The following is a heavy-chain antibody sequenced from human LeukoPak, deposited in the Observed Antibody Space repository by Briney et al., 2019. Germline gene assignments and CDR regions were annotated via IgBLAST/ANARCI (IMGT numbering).Heavy chain of an antibody. CDR2: INHSGST. CDR3: GRLGKRGYSYGYGPNWFDT. J-gene: IGHJ5*02. Sequence: DPAETLSLTCAVYGGPFSGYDWSWIRQPPGKGLEWMGEINHSGSTNYNPSLKKRLTISVDTSKKQFSPTLSSVTAADPAVYYCGRLGKRGYSYGYGPNWFDTSGAGNPVTASS. V-gene: IGHV4-34*01. CDR1: GGPFSGYD. D-gene: IGHD5-18*01.